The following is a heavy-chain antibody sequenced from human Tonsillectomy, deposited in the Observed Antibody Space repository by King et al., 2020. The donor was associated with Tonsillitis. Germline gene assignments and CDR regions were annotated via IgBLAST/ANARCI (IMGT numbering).Heavy chain of an antibody. CDR3: ARASVYGSLTGDYFYGMDV. CDR1: GFTFCAYR. CDR2: IKQGGIET. J-gene: IGHJ6*02. D-gene: IGHD3-9*01. V-gene: IGHV3-7*01. Sequence: VQLVESGGGLVHPGGSLRLSCSVSGFTFCAYRMSWVRQAPVKGLEWVDNIKQGGIETYYVDSVKGRFTLSRDDAKNAVYLQMNSLRAEDTAVYYCARASVYGSLTGDYFYGMDVWGQGTTVTVSS.